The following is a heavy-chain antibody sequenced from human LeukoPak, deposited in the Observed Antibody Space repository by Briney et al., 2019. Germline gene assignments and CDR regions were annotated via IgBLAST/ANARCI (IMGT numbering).Heavy chain of an antibody. V-gene: IGHV3-33*01. CDR2: IWYDGSNK. Sequence: GRSLRLSCAASGFTFSSYGMHWVRQAPGKGLEWVAVIWYDGSNKHYADSVKGRFTISRDNSKNTLYLQMNSLRAEDTAVYYCARDRYSYGHKGPVDYWGQGTLVTVSS. CDR1: GFTFSSYG. D-gene: IGHD5-18*01. CDR3: ARDRYSYGHKGPVDY. J-gene: IGHJ4*02.